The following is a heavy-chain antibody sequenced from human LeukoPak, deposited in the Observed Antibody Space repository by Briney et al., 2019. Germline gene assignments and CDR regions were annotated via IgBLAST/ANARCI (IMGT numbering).Heavy chain of an antibody. CDR3: ARKGPLRFLEWLLEGNWFDP. CDR2: ISYDGSNK. D-gene: IGHD3-3*01. Sequence: PGRSLRLSCAASGFTFSSYAMHWVRQAPGKGLEWVAVISYDGSNKYYADSVKGRFTISRDNSKNTLYLQMNSLRAEDTAVYYCARKGPLRFLEWLLEGNWFDPWGQGTLVTVSS. V-gene: IGHV3-30-3*01. CDR1: GFTFSSYA. J-gene: IGHJ5*02.